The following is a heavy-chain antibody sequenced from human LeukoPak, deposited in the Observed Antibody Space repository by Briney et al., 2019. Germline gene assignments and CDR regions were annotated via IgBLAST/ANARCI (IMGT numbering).Heavy chain of an antibody. Sequence: PSETLSLTCAVYGGSFSGYYWSWIRQPPGKGLEWIGEINHSGSTNYNPSLKSRVTISVDTSKNQFSLKLSSVTAADAAVYYCARNGNKTERNFDYWGQGTLVTVSS. D-gene: IGHD1-1*01. CDR1: GGSFSGYY. V-gene: IGHV4-34*01. J-gene: IGHJ4*02. CDR3: ARNGNKTERNFDY. CDR2: INHSGST.